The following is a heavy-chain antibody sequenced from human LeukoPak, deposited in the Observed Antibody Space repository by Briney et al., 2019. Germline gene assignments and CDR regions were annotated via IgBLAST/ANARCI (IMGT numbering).Heavy chain of an antibody. D-gene: IGHD3-10*01. J-gene: IGHJ4*02. Sequence: HGGSLRLSCVASGFNLSDYWMSWVRQAPGKGLERVANIKKDGGDKYSADSVKGRFTSSRDNTKNSLYLQVNSLRVEDTAIYYGARGLWYYWGQGTLVTVSS. CDR3: ARGLWYY. CDR1: GFNLSDYW. V-gene: IGHV3-7*01. CDR2: IKKDGGDK.